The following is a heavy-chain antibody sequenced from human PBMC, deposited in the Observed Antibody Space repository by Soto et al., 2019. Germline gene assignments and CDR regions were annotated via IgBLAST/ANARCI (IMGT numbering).Heavy chain of an antibody. Sequence: PSETLSLTCAVYGGSFSGYYWSWTRQPPGKGLEWIGEINHSGSTNYNPSLKSRVTISVDTSKNQFSLKLSSVTAADTAVYYCASGYCSGGSCYRRFDYWGQGTLVTVSS. V-gene: IGHV4-34*01. J-gene: IGHJ4*02. CDR2: INHSGST. CDR3: ASGYCSGGSCYRRFDY. CDR1: GGSFSGYY. D-gene: IGHD2-15*01.